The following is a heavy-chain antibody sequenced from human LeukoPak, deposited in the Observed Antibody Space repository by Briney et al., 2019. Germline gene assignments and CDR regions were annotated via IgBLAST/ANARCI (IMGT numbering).Heavy chain of an antibody. V-gene: IGHV3-23*01. J-gene: IGHJ3*02. CDR3: ASGGSYLDDAFDI. CDR2: ISGSGGST. CDR1: GFTFSSYA. D-gene: IGHD1-26*01. Sequence: GASLRLSCAASGFTFSSYAMSWVRQAPGKGLEWVSAISGSGGSTYYADSVKGRFTISRDNSKNTLYLQMNSLRAADTAVYHCASGGSYLDDAFDIWGQGTMVTVSS.